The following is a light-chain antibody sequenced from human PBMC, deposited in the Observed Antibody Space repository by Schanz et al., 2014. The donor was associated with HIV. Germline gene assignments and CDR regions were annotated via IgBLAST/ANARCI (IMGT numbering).Light chain of an antibody. CDR3: QQYNSYSWT. CDR1: QSISSY. V-gene: IGKV1-5*01. J-gene: IGKJ1*01. Sequence: DIQMTQSPSSLSASVGDRVTITCRASQSISSYLNWYQQKPGKAPKLLIYAASTLQSGVPSRFSGSGSGTEFTLTISSLQPDDFATYYCQQYNSYSWTFGQGTKVEFK. CDR2: AAS.